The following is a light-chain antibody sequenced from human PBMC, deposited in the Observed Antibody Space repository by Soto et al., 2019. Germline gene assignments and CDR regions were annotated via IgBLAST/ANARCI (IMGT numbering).Light chain of an antibody. CDR3: QQYSSSPIP. J-gene: IGKJ5*01. CDR1: QSINSKS. V-gene: IGKV3-20*01. CDR2: NTS. Sequence: IGLTQSPGTLSLSPGEGATVSCRVSQSINSKSLVWYQRKFGQAPRLLIYNTSSRATGIPDRFSGSGPGTDFTLTISSLEPEDFAVYYCQQYSSSPIPFGQGTRLEIK.